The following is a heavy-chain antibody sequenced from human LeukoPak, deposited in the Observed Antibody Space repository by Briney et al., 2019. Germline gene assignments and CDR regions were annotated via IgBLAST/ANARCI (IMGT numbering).Heavy chain of an antibody. CDR1: GYTFTGYY. Sequence: ASVKVSCKASGYTFTGYYMHWVRQAPGQGLEWMGWINPNSGGTNYAQKFQGRVTMTRDTSISTAYVELTRLTSDDTAVYYCTTNAAALDYWGQGTLVTVSS. V-gene: IGHV1-2*02. D-gene: IGHD6-13*01. CDR3: TTNAAALDY. CDR2: INPNSGGT. J-gene: IGHJ4*02.